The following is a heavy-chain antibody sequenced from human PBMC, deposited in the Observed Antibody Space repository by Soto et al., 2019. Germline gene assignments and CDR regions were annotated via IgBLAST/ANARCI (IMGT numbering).Heavy chain of an antibody. V-gene: IGHV3-23*01. CDR2: ISGSGGST. Sequence: GGSLRLSCAASGFTFSSYAMSWVRQAPGKGLEWVSAISGSGGSTYYADSVKGRFTISRDNSKNTLYLQMNSLSAEDTAVYYCAKIGGTVGATNPLDYWGQGTLVTVSS. CDR3: AKIGGTVGATNPLDY. J-gene: IGHJ4*02. CDR1: GFTFSSYA. D-gene: IGHD1-26*01.